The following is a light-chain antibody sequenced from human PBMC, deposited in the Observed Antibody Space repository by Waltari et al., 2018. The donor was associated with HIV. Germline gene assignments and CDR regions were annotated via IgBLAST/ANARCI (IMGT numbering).Light chain of an antibody. V-gene: IGLV2-14*03. CDR2: DVS. Sequence: QSALTQPASVSGSPGQSITIHCTGTSSDVGASHYVSWYQHHPGKAPKLIIYDVSHRPSGVSSRFSGSKSGNTASLTISGLQAKDETDYYCSSYTSSNTWVFGGGTKLTVL. CDR3: SSYTSSNTWV. CDR1: SSDVGASHY. J-gene: IGLJ3*02.